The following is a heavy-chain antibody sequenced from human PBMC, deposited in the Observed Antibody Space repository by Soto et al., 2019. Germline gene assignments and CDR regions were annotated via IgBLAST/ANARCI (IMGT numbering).Heavy chain of an antibody. CDR2: IYYGGST. CDR3: ARAGSGWPIDY. Sequence: QVQLQESGPGLVKPSETLSLTCTVSGGSISSYYWTWIRQPPGKGLERIGDIYYGGSTNYKPSLKSRVTISVDTSKNQFSLKLSSVTAADTAMYYCARAGSGWPIDYWGQGTLVTVSS. V-gene: IGHV4-59*01. CDR1: GGSISSYY. J-gene: IGHJ4*02. D-gene: IGHD1-26*01.